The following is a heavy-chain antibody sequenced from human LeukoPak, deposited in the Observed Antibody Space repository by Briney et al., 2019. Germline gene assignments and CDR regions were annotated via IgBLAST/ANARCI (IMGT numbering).Heavy chain of an antibody. CDR1: GYTFNNYY. CDR3: ARDNSVGDNAWWFDP. V-gene: IGHV1-46*02. CDR2: INPTGGST. Sequence: ASVTVSCTASGYTFNNYYIHWLRQAPGQGLEWMGLINPTGGSTGYAQKFQGRVTMTRDMSTSTDYMELSSLRSEDTAIYYCARDNSVGDNAWWFDPWGQGTLVTVSS. J-gene: IGHJ5*02. D-gene: IGHD1-26*01.